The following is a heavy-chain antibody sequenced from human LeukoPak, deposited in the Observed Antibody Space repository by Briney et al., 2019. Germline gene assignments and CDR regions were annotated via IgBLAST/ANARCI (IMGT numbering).Heavy chain of an antibody. J-gene: IGHJ4*02. V-gene: IGHV1-69-2*01. Sequence: ASVKVSCKVSGYTFTDYYMHWVQQAPGKGLEWMGLVDPEDGETIYAEKFQGRVTITADTSTDTAYMELSSLRSEDTVVYYCATRGTVDYGGNSVLDYWGQGTLVTVSS. CDR2: VDPEDGET. CDR3: ATRGTVDYGGNSVLDY. D-gene: IGHD4-23*01. CDR1: GYTFTDYY.